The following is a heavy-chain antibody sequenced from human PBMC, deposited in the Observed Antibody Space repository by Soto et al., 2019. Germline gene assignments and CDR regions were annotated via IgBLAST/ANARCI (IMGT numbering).Heavy chain of an antibody. Sequence: PSETLSLTCAVSGYSISSGYYWGWIRQPPGKGLEWIGSIYHSGSTYYNPSLKSRVTISVDTSKNQFSLKLSSVTAADTAVYYCARDPITIFGVAPFDYWGQGTLVTVSS. CDR3: ARDPITIFGVAPFDY. D-gene: IGHD3-3*01. CDR2: IYHSGST. J-gene: IGHJ4*02. V-gene: IGHV4-38-2*02. CDR1: GYSISSGYY.